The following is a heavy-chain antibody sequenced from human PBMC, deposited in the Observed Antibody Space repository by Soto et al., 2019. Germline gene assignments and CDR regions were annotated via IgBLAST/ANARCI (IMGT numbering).Heavy chain of an antibody. V-gene: IGHV1-18*04. CDR1: GYTFTSYG. CDR2: ISAYNGNT. D-gene: IGHD3-16*02. CDR3: ARAMITFGGVIVSPFDY. J-gene: IGHJ4*02. Sequence: GASVKVSCKASGYTFTSYGISWVRQAPGQGLEWMGWISAYNGNTNYAQKLQGRVTMTTDTSTSTAYMELRSLRSDDTAVYYCARAMITFGGVIVSPFDYWGQGTLVTVSS.